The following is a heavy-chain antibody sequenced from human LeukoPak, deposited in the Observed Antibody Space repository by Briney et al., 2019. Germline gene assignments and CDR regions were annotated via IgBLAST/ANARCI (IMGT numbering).Heavy chain of an antibody. V-gene: IGHV1-2*02. CDR2: INPNSGGT. Sequence: ASVKVSCKASGYTFTGYYMHWVRQAPGQGLEWMGWINPNSGGTNYAQKFQGRVTMTRDTSISTAYMELSRLRSDDTAVYYCARSGYCSGGSCYSDLTYYYYGMDVWGQGTTVTVSS. D-gene: IGHD2-15*01. CDR3: ARSGYCSGGSCYSDLTYYYYGMDV. CDR1: GYTFTGYY. J-gene: IGHJ6*02.